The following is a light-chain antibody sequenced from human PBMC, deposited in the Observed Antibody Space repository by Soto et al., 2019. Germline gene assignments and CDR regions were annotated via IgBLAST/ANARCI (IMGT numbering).Light chain of an antibody. CDR2: KSS. CDR3: QQYSSYWT. V-gene: IGKV1-5*03. Sequence: IVMSQSPSSLSASVGDTVTITCRASQDVDKWLAWYQQKPGKAPKLLIYKSSTLNGGVPSRFSAIGSGTEYSLTISGLQPDDVATYYCQQYSSYWTFGQGTMVGIK. J-gene: IGKJ1*01. CDR1: QDVDKW.